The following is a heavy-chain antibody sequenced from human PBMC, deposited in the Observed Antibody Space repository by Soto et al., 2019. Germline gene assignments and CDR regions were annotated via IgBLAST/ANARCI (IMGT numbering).Heavy chain of an antibody. CDR1: GLTFNLYN. CDR2: ISSSNAYI. CDR3: VSPATHGRKYYFQW. V-gene: IGHV3-21*01. Sequence: GGSLRLSCAASGLTFNLYNMNWVRQAPGKGLEWVSSISSSNAYIYYADSVRGRFTISRDNDKKSVELQMNSLRVEDTTVYYCVSPATHGRKYYFQWWGRDTLVTVSS. J-gene: IGHJ4*01.